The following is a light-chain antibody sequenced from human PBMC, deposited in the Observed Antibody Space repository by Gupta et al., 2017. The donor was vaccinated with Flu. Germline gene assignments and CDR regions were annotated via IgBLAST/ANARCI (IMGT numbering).Light chain of an antibody. V-gene: IGLV2-23*01. CDR2: EGS. CDR3: CSYAGSSTWV. Sequence: SALTHPASLSGSPRPSITISCTGTSSDVGSYNLVSWYQQHPGKAPKLMIYEGSKRPSGVSNRFSGSKSGNTASLTISGLQAEDEADYYCCSYAGSSTWVFGGGTKLTVL. J-gene: IGLJ3*02. CDR1: SSDVGSYNL.